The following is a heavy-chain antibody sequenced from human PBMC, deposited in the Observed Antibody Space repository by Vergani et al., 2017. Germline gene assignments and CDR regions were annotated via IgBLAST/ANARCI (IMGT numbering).Heavy chain of an antibody. D-gene: IGHD3-3*01. CDR1: GYTFTGYY. J-gene: IGHJ4*02. Sequence: QVQLVQSGAEVKKPGASVKVSCKASGYTFTGYYMHWVRQAPGQGLEWMGRIIPILGIANYAQKFQGRVTITADKSTSTAYMELSSLRSEDTAVYYCARTPYYDQTYYFDYWGQGTLVTVSS. CDR2: IIPILGIA. V-gene: IGHV1-69*09. CDR3: ARTPYYDQTYYFDY.